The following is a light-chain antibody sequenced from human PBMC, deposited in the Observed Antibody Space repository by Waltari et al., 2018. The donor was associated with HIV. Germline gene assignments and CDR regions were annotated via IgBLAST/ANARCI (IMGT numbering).Light chain of an antibody. CDR1: SSDVGGYNY. Sequence: QSALTQPRSVSGSPGQSVTISCTGTSSDVGGYNYVSWYQQLPGKAPTLMIYDLTERPSGGPYRFSGSKSGNTASLTISGLQAEDEADYCCCSFAGSYTWLFGGGTKLTVL. CDR3: CSFAGSYTWL. V-gene: IGLV2-11*01. CDR2: DLT. J-gene: IGLJ2*01.